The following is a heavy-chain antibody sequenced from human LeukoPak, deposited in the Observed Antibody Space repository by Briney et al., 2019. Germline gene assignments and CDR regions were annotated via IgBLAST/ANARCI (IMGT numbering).Heavy chain of an antibody. D-gene: IGHD6-19*01. CDR1: GYTFTDYA. CDR3: ARGGKQWRGGNYFDS. J-gene: IGHJ4*02. CDR2: ITTGRGET. V-gene: IGHV1-3*04. Sequence: GASVKVSCKASGYTFTDYALHWVRQAPGQSLEWMGWITTGRGETRYSQEFQRRITFTRDTSASTVYMDLSDLRSDDTAVYYCARGGKQWRGGNYFDSWGQGTLVAVSS.